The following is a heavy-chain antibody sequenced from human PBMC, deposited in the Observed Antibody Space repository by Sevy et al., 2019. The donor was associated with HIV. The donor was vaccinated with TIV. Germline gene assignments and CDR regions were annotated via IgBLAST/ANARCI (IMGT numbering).Heavy chain of an antibody. J-gene: IGHJ4*02. V-gene: IGHV1-69*13. CDR1: GDTFRKYV. Sequence: VKVSCKASGDTFRKYVISWVRQAPGQGLEWMGGIIPDYGTTNYAQKFQARVTFTADASTSTVYMELSRLRSEDTAVYYCARDMTCGGDCYYFDNWGQGTLVTVSS. D-gene: IGHD2-21*02. CDR2: IIPDYGTT. CDR3: ARDMTCGGDCYYFDN.